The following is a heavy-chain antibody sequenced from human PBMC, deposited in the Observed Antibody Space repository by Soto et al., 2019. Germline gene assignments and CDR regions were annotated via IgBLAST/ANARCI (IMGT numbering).Heavy chain of an antibody. CDR1: GFSFSTYN. CDR2: ISTTSFTI. J-gene: IGHJ5*01. CDR3: ARDRCYDGTCYSASDS. Sequence: SLRLSCAASGFSFSTYNMDWVRQAPGKGPEWIAYISTTSFTIYYADSVKGRFTISRDNDRNSLYLEMNSLRDEDTAVYYCARDRCYDGTCYSASDSWGQGTLVTVSS. D-gene: IGHD2-15*01. V-gene: IGHV3-48*02.